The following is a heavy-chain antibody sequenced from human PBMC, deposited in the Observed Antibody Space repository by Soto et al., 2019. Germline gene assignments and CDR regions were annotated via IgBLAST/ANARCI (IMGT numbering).Heavy chain of an antibody. Sequence: LRLSCAASGFTFSSYAMHWVRQAPGKGLEWVAVISYDGSNKYYADSVKGRFTISRDNSKNTLYLQMNSLRAEDTAVYYCARDLRGDAFDIWGQGTMVTVSS. D-gene: IGHD3-16*01. CDR1: GFTFSSYA. J-gene: IGHJ3*02. V-gene: IGHV3-30-3*01. CDR2: ISYDGSNK. CDR3: ARDLRGDAFDI.